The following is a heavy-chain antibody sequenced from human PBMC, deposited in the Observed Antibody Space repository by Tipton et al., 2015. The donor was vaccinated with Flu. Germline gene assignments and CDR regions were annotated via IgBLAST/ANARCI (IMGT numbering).Heavy chain of an antibody. D-gene: IGHD3-3*01. CDR3: ARALGVVPFFDN. V-gene: IGHV4-39*07. CDR2: FYSGGST. J-gene: IGHJ4*02. Sequence: TLSLTCTVSGASISNSRYYWGWVRQPPGKGLQWIGSFYSGGSTYYNPSLKSRVTISGDTSKNQFSLNLTSVTAADTAVFYCARALGVVPFFDNWGQGTLVTVSS. CDR1: GASISNSRYY.